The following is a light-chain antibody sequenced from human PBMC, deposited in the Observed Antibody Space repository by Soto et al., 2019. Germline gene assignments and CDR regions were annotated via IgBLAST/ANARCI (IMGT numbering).Light chain of an antibody. V-gene: IGLV2-14*03. J-gene: IGLJ2*01. CDR1: SSDIGGYNY. Sequence: QSVLTQPASVSGSPGQSITISCTGTSSDIGGYNYVSWYQQHPGKAPKLMIHDVSNRPSGVSNRFSGSKSGNTASLTISGLQAEDEADYYCSSYSSSRGVFGGGTKVTVL. CDR3: SSYSSSRGV. CDR2: DVS.